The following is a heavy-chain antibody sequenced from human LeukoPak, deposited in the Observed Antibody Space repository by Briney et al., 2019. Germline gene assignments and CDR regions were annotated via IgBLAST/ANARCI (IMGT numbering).Heavy chain of an antibody. Sequence: SVKVSCKASGGTFSSYAISWVRQAPGQGLEWMGGIIPIFGTANYAQKFQGRVTITADESTSTAYMELSSLRSEDTAVYYCASGYPERSAFDIWGQGTMVTVSS. V-gene: IGHV1-69*01. D-gene: IGHD5-18*01. CDR3: ASGYPERSAFDI. CDR2: IIPIFGTA. CDR1: GGTFSSYA. J-gene: IGHJ3*02.